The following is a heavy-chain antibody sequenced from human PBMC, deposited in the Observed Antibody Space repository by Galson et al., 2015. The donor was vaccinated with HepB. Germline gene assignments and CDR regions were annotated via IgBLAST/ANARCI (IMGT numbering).Heavy chain of an antibody. CDR3: ARDKGYYDSSGYDLFDY. Sequence: SVKVSCKASGYTFTSYYMHWVRQAPGQGLERMGIINPSGGSTSYAQKLQGRVTMIRDTSTSTVYMELSSLRSEDTAVYYCARDKGYYDSSGYDLFDYWGQGTLVTVSS. V-gene: IGHV1-46*04. CDR2: INPSGGST. J-gene: IGHJ4*02. D-gene: IGHD3-22*01. CDR1: GYTFTSYY.